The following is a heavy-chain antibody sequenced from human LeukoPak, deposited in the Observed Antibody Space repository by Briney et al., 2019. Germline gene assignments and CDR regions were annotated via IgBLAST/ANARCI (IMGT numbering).Heavy chain of an antibody. CDR2: ISTYTGYS. Sequence: ASVTVSCMASGYTFTSSGISWVRQAPGQGLEWMGWISTYTGYSKYAQNLQGRVTMTADTSTSTAYMELSSLRSDDTAVYYCAKNSSGGYSDYWGQGTLVTVSS. CDR1: GYTFTSSG. V-gene: IGHV1-18*01. D-gene: IGHD6-19*01. CDR3: AKNSSGGYSDY. J-gene: IGHJ4*02.